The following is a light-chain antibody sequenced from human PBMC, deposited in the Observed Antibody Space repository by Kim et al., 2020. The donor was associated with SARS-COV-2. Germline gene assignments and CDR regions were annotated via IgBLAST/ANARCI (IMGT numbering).Light chain of an antibody. J-gene: IGLJ2*01. Sequence: SSELTQDPAVSVALGQTVRITCQGDSLRSYYASWYQQKPGQAPVPVIYGKNNRPSGIPDRFSGSSSGNTASLTITGAQAEDEADYYCNSRDTSGTHHVVF. CDR3: NSRDTSGTHHVV. CDR1: SLRSYY. V-gene: IGLV3-19*01. CDR2: GKN.